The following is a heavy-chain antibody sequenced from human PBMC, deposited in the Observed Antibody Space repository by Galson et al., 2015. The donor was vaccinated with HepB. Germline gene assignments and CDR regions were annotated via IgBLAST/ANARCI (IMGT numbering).Heavy chain of an antibody. CDR1: GFSLTTDEMC. CDR2: IDWDDDK. D-gene: IGHD6-19*01. V-gene: IGHV2-70*01. J-gene: IGHJ4*02. Sequence: PALVKPTQTLTLTCTFSGFSLTTDEMCVSWLRQPPGKALEWLAFIDWDDDKYYSTSLKTRLTISKDTFKNQVVLTMTNVDPVDTATYYCARTLRRYSSGWYWAFDQWGQGTLVTVSS. CDR3: ARTLRRYSSGWYWAFDQ.